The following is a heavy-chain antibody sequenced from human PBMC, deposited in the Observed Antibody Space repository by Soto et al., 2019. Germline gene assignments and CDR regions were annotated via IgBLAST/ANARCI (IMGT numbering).Heavy chain of an antibody. V-gene: IGHV1-18*01. CDR2: ISAYNGNT. Sequence: QVQLVQSGAEVKKPGASVKVSCKASGYTFTSYGISWVRQAPGQGLEWMGWISAYNGNTTYAQKLQGRVTMTTDTSTSTAYMELRSLRSDDTAVYYCARDARKYSSSYHYGMDVWGQGTTVTVSS. CDR3: ARDARKYSSSYHYGMDV. J-gene: IGHJ6*02. D-gene: IGHD6-6*01. CDR1: GYTFTSYG.